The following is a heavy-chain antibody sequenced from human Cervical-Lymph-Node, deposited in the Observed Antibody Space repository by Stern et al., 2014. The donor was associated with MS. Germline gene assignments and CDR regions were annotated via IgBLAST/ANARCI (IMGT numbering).Heavy chain of an antibody. J-gene: IGHJ6*02. D-gene: IGHD5-18*01. CDR3: ARPGDDTAKYGLDV. V-gene: IGHV5-51*03. CDR1: GYTFANYC. Sequence: EVQLVESGAEVKKPGDSLKISCKGSGYTFANYCVGWVRQMPGQGLEWMGHIYPGASDTRYSPSFQGQVTISADKSISTAYLHWSSLKASDTAMYYCARPGDDTAKYGLDVWGQGTTVTVSS. CDR2: IYPGASDT.